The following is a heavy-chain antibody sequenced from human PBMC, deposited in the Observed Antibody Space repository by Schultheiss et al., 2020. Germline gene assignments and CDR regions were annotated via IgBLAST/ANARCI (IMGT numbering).Heavy chain of an antibody. CDR1: GFTFSSYA. CDR2: ISASGGTT. Sequence: GGSLRLSCAASGFTFSSYAMTWVRQAPGRGLEWVSGISASGGTTSYADSVKGRFTISRDNSKNTLYLQMNSLRAEDTAVYYCAKVALVAATPFDYWGQGTLVTVSS. D-gene: IGHD2-15*01. J-gene: IGHJ4*02. CDR3: AKVALVAATPFDY. V-gene: IGHV3-23*01.